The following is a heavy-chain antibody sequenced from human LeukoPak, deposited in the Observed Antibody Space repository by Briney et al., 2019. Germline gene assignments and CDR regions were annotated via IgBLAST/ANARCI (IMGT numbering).Heavy chain of an antibody. D-gene: IGHD3-3*01. Sequence: ASVKVSCKASGYTFTGCYMHWARQAPGQGLEWMGWINPNSGGTNYAQKFQGRVTMTRDTSISTAYMELSRLRSDDTAVYYCASVLRFLEWLEYNWFDPWGQGTLVTVSS. J-gene: IGHJ5*02. CDR2: INPNSGGT. CDR1: GYTFTGCY. V-gene: IGHV1-2*02. CDR3: ASVLRFLEWLEYNWFDP.